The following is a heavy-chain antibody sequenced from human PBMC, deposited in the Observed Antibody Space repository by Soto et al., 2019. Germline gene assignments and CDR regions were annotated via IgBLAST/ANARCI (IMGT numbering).Heavy chain of an antibody. J-gene: IGHJ4*02. CDR1: GGTFNFYS. D-gene: IGHD3-10*01. CDR3: ATNYGSGSAHFDS. V-gene: IGHV1-69*02. Sequence: QVQLVQSGAEVKKPGSSVKVSCTASGGTFNFYSISWVRQAPGQGLEWVGRVIPMVGMSEYAQKFQGRVTITAAKSTSTAYMNLRSLRSEDTAVYYCATNYGSGSAHFDSWGQGTLVTVSS. CDR2: VIPMVGMS.